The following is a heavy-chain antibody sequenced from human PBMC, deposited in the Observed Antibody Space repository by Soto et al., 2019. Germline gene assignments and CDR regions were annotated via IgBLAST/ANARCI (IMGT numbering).Heavy chain of an antibody. J-gene: IGHJ4*02. Sequence: SETLSLTCTVSGGSISSYYWSWIRQPAGKGLEWIGRIYTSGSTNYNPSLKSRVTMSVDTSKNQFSLKLGSVTAADTAVYYCAREVVTLRRYSSSWQSSTRIDYWGQGTLVTVSS. CDR3: AREVVTLRRYSSSWQSSTRIDY. D-gene: IGHD6-13*01. CDR2: IYTSGST. V-gene: IGHV4-4*07. CDR1: GGSISSYY.